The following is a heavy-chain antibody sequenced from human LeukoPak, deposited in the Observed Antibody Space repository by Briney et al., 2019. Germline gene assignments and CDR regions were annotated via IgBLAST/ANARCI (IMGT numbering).Heavy chain of an antibody. Sequence: KSSETLSLTCTVSGGSISSYYWSWIWQPPGKGLEWIGYIYYSGSTNYNPSLKSRVTISVDTSKNQFSLKLSSVTAADTAVYYCARGKPSGNPYGYVDYWGQGTLVTVSS. D-gene: IGHD5-18*01. CDR2: IYYSGST. CDR1: GGSISSYY. J-gene: IGHJ4*02. CDR3: ARGKPSGNPYGYVDY. V-gene: IGHV4-59*01.